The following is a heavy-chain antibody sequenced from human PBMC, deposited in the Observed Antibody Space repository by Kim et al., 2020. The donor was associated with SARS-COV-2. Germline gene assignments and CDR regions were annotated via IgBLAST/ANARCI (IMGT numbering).Heavy chain of an antibody. Sequence: DSVKGRFTISRDNANNSLYLQMNSLSAEDTAVYYCVLQSDFGDYGYGMVVWGQGTTVTVSS. J-gene: IGHJ6*02. CDR3: VLQSDFGDYGYGMVV. V-gene: IGHV3-48*03. D-gene: IGHD4-17*01.